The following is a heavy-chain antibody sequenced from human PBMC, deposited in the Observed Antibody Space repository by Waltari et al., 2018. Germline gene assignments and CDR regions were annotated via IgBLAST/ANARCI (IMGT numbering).Heavy chain of an antibody. CDR2: INAGNGKT. J-gene: IGHJ6*02. CDR3: AREQWELPYYYYYGMDV. D-gene: IGHD1-26*01. V-gene: IGHV1-3*01. Sequence: QVQLVQSGAEVKKPGASVKVSCKASGYTFTSYAMHWVRQAPGQRLEWMGWINAGNGKTKYSQKFHGRVTITRDTSASTAYMELSSLRSEDTAVYYCAREQWELPYYYYYGMDVWGQGTTVTVSS. CDR1: GYTFTSYA.